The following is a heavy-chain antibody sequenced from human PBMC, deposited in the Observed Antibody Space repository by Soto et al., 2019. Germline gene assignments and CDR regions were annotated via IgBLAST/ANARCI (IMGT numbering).Heavy chain of an antibody. CDR3: ARDRVYYYDNSGYYNFEY. V-gene: IGHV3-30-3*01. J-gene: IGHJ4*02. Sequence: QVQLVESGGGVVQPGRSLRVSCAASGFTFSNYAMHWVRQAPGKGLEWVAVVSYDGSKQFYADSVEGRFTISRDSCKSTRDLHMDHLRDEDTAVYSCARDRVYYYDNSGYYNFEYWGQGTLVTVSS. D-gene: IGHD3-22*01. CDR2: VSYDGSKQ. CDR1: GFTFSNYA.